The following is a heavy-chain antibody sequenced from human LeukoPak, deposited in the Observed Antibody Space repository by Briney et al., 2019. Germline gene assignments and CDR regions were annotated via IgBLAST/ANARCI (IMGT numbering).Heavy chain of an antibody. D-gene: IGHD1-7*01. CDR1: GGTFSSYA. Sequence: ASVKVSCKASGGTFSSYAISRVRQAPGQGLEWMGGIIPIFGTANYAQKFQGGVTITTDESTSTAYMELSSLRSEDTAVYYCARGWITGTENWFDPWGQGTLVTVSS. V-gene: IGHV1-69*05. J-gene: IGHJ5*02. CDR2: IIPIFGTA. CDR3: ARGWITGTENWFDP.